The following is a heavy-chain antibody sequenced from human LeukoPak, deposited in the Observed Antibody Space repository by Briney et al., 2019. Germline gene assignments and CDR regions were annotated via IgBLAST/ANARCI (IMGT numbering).Heavy chain of an antibody. CDR2: ISHDSAYI. CDR1: GSTFSDYS. D-gene: IGHD6-13*01. Sequence: PGGSLRLSCAASGSTFSDYSMNWVRQAPGKGLEWVSSISHDSAYIYYADSVKGRFTMSRDNAKSSAFLQMNSLRDEDTAAYYCTTDRRGSSWYSNGMDVWGQGTTVTVSS. CDR3: TTDRRGSSWYSNGMDV. J-gene: IGHJ6*02. V-gene: IGHV3-21*01.